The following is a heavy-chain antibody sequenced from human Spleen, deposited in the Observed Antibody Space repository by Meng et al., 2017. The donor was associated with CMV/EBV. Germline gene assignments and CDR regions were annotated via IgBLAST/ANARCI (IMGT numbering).Heavy chain of an antibody. CDR3: ARGLFEEQQQALRGYYYYGMDV. CDR2: ISSSGSTI. J-gene: IGHJ6*02. Sequence: GESLKISCAASGFTFSSYEMNWVRQAPGKGLEWLSYISSSGSTIYYADSVKGRFTISRDNARNSVSLQMNSLRAEDTAVYYCARGLFEEQQQALRGYYYYGMDVWGQGTTVTVSS. CDR1: GFTFSSYE. D-gene: IGHD6-13*01. V-gene: IGHV3-48*03.